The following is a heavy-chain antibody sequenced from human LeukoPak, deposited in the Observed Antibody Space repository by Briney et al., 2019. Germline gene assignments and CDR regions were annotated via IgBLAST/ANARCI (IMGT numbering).Heavy chain of an antibody. CDR2: IYYSGST. V-gene: IGHV4-31*11. CDR3: VRDRGRKYQLQYWYFDP. CDR1: GGSFSGYY. J-gene: IGHJ2*01. D-gene: IGHD2-2*01. Sequence: PSETLSLTCAVYGGSFSGYYWSWIRQHPGKGLEWIGYIYYSGSTYYNPSLKSRVTISVDTSKNQFSLKLSSVTAADTAVYYCVRDRGRKYQLQYWYFDPWGRGTLVTVSS.